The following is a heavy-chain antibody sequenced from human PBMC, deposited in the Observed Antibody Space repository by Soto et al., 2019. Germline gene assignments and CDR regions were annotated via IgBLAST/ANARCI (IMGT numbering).Heavy chain of an antibody. CDR3: ARDNVVVVPAATTRISYYCMDV. CDR2: ISAYNGNT. J-gene: IGHJ6*02. V-gene: IGHV1-18*04. CDR1: GYTFTSYG. Sequence: ASVKVSCKASGYTFTSYGISWVRQAPGQGLEWMGWISAYNGNTNYAQKLQGRVTMTTDTSTSTAYMELRSLRSDDTAVYYCARDNVVVVPAATTRISYYCMDVWG. D-gene: IGHD2-2*01.